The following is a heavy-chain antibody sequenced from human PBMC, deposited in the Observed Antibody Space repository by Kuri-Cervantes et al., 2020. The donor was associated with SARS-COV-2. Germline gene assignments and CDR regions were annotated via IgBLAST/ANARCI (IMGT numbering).Heavy chain of an antibody. J-gene: IGHJ4*02. Sequence: SETLSLTCTVSGGPISNSNYYWGWIRQPPGKGLEWIGSFYYRGSTYYNPSLTSRVTISVDTSKNQFSLRLSSVTAADTAVYYCARHTRGYSYGYPEFYYWGQGTLVTVSS. CDR3: ARHTRGYSYGYPEFYY. D-gene: IGHD5-18*01. CDR2: FYYRGST. V-gene: IGHV4-39*01. CDR1: GGPISNSNYY.